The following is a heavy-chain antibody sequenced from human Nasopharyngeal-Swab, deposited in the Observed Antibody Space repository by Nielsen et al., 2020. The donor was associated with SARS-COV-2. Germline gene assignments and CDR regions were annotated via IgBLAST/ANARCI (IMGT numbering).Heavy chain of an antibody. D-gene: IGHD6-6*01. V-gene: IGHV3-30-3*01. J-gene: IGHJ4*02. Sequence: LKISCAASGFTFSSYAMHWVRQAPGKGLEWVAVISYDGSNKYYADSVKGRFTISRDNSKNTLYLQMNSLRAEDTAVYYCARGGYSSSSMDYWGQGTLVTVSS. CDR1: GFTFSSYA. CDR2: ISYDGSNK. CDR3: ARGGYSSSSMDY.